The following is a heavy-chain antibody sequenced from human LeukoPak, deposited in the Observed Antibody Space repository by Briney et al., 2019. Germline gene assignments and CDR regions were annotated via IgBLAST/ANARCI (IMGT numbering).Heavy chain of an antibody. CDR1: GGSFSGYY. Sequence: SETLSLTCAVHGGSFSGYYRSWISQPPGQGLEWIGEVNHSGTARYNPSLESRVTISVDTSKSQSSLNVYFVTAADTAVYYCASLNPFSGRRNAFDIWGQGAMVTVSS. CDR2: VNHSGTA. J-gene: IGHJ3*02. D-gene: IGHD1-26*01. V-gene: IGHV4-34*01. CDR3: ASLNPFSGRRNAFDI.